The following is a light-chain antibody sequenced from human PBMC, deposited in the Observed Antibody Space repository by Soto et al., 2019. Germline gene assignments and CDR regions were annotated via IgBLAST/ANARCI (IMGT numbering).Light chain of an antibody. Sequence: DLQMTQSPSSLSASVGDRVTITCRASQSISSYLNWYQQKPGKAPKLLIYAASSLQSGVPSRFSGSGSGTDFPLTISSLQPEDFATYYCQQSYSTPLTFGGGTKVAIK. V-gene: IGKV1-39*01. J-gene: IGKJ4*01. CDR3: QQSYSTPLT. CDR1: QSISSY. CDR2: AAS.